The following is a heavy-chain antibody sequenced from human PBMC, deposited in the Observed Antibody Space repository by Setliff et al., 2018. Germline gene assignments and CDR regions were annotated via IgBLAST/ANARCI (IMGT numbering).Heavy chain of an antibody. J-gene: IGHJ3*02. CDR3: ATSYTILSPFHI. Sequence: SETLSLTCSISGASISSHFWSWIRRPPGKGLEWIGYIYNSGNTKSNPSLKSRVAISMDTSKNQFSLRLNSVTAADTAVYYCATSYTILSPFHIWGQGSMVTVSS. CDR2: IYNSGNT. V-gene: IGHV4-59*11. CDR1: GASISSHF. D-gene: IGHD2-2*02.